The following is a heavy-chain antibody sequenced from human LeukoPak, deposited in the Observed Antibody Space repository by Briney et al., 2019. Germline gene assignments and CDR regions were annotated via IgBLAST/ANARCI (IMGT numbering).Heavy chain of an antibody. D-gene: IGHD2-2*01. CDR3: ARHVSIYCSSTSCYDPDYYYYYMDV. Sequence: GESLKISCKGSGYSFTNYWIGWVRQMPGKGLEWMGIIYPGDSDIRYSPSFQGQVTISADKSISTAYLQCSSLKASDTAMYYCARHVSIYCSSTSCYDPDYYYYYMDVWGKGTTVTISS. CDR2: IYPGDSDI. J-gene: IGHJ6*03. V-gene: IGHV5-51*01. CDR1: GYSFTNYW.